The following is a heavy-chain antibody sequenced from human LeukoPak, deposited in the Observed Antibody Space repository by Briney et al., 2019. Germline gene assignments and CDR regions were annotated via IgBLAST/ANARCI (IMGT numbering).Heavy chain of an antibody. J-gene: IGHJ4*02. CDR2: IWYDGSNK. Sequence: GGSLRLSCAASGFTFTSYSMNWVRQAPGKGLEWVAVIWYDGSNKYYADSVKGRFTISRDNSKNTLYLQMNSLRAEDTAVYYCAREEDQAAAGFFDYWGQGTLVIVSS. V-gene: IGHV3-33*08. CDR1: GFTFTSYS. D-gene: IGHD6-13*01. CDR3: AREEDQAAAGFFDY.